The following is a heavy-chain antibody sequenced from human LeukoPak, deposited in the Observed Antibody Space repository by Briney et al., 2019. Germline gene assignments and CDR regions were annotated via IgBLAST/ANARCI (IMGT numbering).Heavy chain of an antibody. J-gene: IGHJ4*02. D-gene: IGHD2-21*01. CDR3: ARVVVIEYCFDS. V-gene: IGHV4-61*02. CDR2: IYSTGNT. Sequence: SETLSLTCTFSGGSMITSSYYWSWLRQPAGKGLEWIGRIYSTGNTNYNPLFKSRVTMSVDTSKNQFSLRLGAVTAADTAVYYCARVVVIEYCFDSWGQGTQVTVSS. CDR1: GGSMITSSYY.